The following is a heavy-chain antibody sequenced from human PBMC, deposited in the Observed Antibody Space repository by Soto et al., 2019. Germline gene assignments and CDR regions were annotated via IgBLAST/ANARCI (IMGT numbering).Heavy chain of an antibody. CDR1: GGTFSSYA. CDR2: IIPIFGTA. CDR3: ARAILDILTGSDWYFDL. D-gene: IGHD3-9*01. J-gene: IGHJ2*01. Sequence: SVKVSCKASGGTFSSYAISWVRQAPGQGLEWMGGIIPIFGTANYAQKFQGRVTITADESTSTAYMELSSLRSEDTAVYYCARAILDILTGSDWYFDLWGRGTLVTVSS. V-gene: IGHV1-69*13.